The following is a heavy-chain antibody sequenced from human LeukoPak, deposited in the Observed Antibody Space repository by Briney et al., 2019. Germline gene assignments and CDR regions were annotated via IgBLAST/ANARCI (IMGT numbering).Heavy chain of an antibody. D-gene: IGHD1-1*01. CDR2: FYASGSS. J-gene: IGHJ4*02. CDR3: ARLHQSGTTDY. V-gene: IGHV4-61*09. Sequence: PSETLSLTCTVSGGSISSGDYYWSWVRQPVGRGLEWIGHFYASGSSNYSPSLRSRVTMSVDTSQKQFSLRLSSVTAADTALYYCARLHQSGTTDYWGQGILVTVSS. CDR1: GGSISSGDYY.